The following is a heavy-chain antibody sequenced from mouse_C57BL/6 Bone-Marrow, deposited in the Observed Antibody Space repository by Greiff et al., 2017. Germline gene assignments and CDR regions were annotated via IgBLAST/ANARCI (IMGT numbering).Heavy chain of an antibody. Sequence: VQLQQSGAELVKPGASVKLSCKASGYTFTSYWMHWVKQRPGQGLEWIGMIHPNSGSTNYNEKFKSKATLTVDKSSSTAYMQLSSLTSEDSAVYYCARSRDDYGYWYFDVWGTGTTVTVSS. D-gene: IGHD2-4*01. CDR1: GYTFTSYW. V-gene: IGHV1-64*01. CDR3: ARSRDDYGYWYFDV. J-gene: IGHJ1*03. CDR2: IHPNSGST.